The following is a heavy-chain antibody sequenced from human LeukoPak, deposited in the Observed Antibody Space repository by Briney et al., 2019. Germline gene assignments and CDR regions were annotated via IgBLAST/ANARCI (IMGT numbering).Heavy chain of an antibody. J-gene: IGHJ4*02. Sequence: GGSLRLSCATSGFTFSRYAMAWVRQAPGKGLEWVSSISSSSSYIYYADSVKGRFTISRDNSKNTLYLQMNSLRAEDTAVYYCAKDFITAWGSDYWGQGTLVTVSS. CDR3: AKDFITAWGSDY. CDR1: GFTFSRYA. CDR2: ISSSSSYI. V-gene: IGHV3-23*01. D-gene: IGHD1-14*01.